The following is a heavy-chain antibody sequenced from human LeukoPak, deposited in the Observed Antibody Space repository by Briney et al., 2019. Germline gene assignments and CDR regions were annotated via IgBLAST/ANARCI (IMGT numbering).Heavy chain of an antibody. CDR3: LLAARSSYFDY. J-gene: IGHJ4*02. Sequence: PSQTLSLTCTVSGGSISSGGYYWSWIRQPPGKGLEWIGYIYHSGSTYYNPSLKSRVTISVDRSKNQFSLKLSSVTAADTAVYYCLLAARSSYFDYWGQGTLVTVSS. CDR2: IYHSGST. V-gene: IGHV4-30-2*01. CDR1: GGSISSGGYY. D-gene: IGHD6-6*01.